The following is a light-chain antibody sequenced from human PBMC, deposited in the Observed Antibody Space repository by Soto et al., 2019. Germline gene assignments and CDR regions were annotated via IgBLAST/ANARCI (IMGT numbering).Light chain of an antibody. CDR1: SSDVGGYNY. CDR2: DVN. Sequence: QSVLTQPRSVSGSPGQSVTISCTGTSSDVGGYNYVSWYQQHPGKAPKLMIHDVNKRPSGVPDRFSGSKSGNTASLTISGLQAKDEADYYCYSYAGTYTWLFGGGTKLTVL. CDR3: YSYAGTYTWL. J-gene: IGLJ3*02. V-gene: IGLV2-11*01.